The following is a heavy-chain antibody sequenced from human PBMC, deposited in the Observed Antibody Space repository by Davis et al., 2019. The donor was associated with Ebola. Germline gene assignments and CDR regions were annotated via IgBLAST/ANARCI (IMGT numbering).Heavy chain of an antibody. J-gene: IGHJ4*02. V-gene: IGHV3-15*01. D-gene: IGHD1-14*01. CDR1: GFTFSNAW. CDR3: TTDLPGMSRGIDY. CDR2: IKSKTDGGTT. Sequence: PGGSLRLSCAASGFTFSNAWMTWVRQAPGKGLEWVGRIKSKTDGGTTDYSAPVRGRFSISRDYSENTVYLQMNSLKIEDTAVYYCTTDLPGMSRGIDYWGQGTLVTVSS.